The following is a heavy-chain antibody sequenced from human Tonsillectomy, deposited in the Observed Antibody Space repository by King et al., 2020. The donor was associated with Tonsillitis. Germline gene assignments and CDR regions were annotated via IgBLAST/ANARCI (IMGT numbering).Heavy chain of an antibody. V-gene: IGHV3-15*01. CDR3: TTDGGAGTLYYCDY. D-gene: IGHD3-10*01. CDR1: GFTFSDAW. Sequence: EVQLVESGGGLLKPGGSLRLSCAASGFTFSDAWMSWVRQAPGKGLEWVGRIKSKIAGGTTDYAAPMQVRFTISRDDSKHTIYLQMNSLKTEDTDVYYCTTDGGAGTLYYCDYWGQGTLVTVSS. CDR2: IKSKIAGGTT. J-gene: IGHJ4*02.